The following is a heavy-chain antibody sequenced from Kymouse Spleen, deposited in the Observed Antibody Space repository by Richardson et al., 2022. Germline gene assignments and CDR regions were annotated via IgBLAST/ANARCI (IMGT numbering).Heavy chain of an antibody. CDR1: GFTFSSYG. CDR3: AKAWAYSSSLDY. V-gene: IGHV3-30*18. CDR2: ISYDGSNK. D-gene: IGHD6-13*01. J-gene: IGHJ4*02. Sequence: QVQLVESGGGVVQPGRSLRLSCAASGFTFSSYGMHWVRQAPGKGLEWVAVISYDGSNKYYADSVKGRFTISRDNSKNTLYLQMNSLRAEDTAVYYCAKAWAYSSSLDYWGQGTLVTVSS.